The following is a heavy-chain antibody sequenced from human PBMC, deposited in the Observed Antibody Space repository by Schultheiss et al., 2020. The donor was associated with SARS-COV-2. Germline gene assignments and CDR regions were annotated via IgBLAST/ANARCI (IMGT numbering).Heavy chain of an antibody. D-gene: IGHD3-22*01. CDR1: GGSISSYY. J-gene: IGHJ3*02. Sequence: SETLSLTCTVSGGSISSYYWSWIRQPPGKGLEWLGEINHSGSTNYNPSLKSRVTISVDTSKNQFSLKLSSVTAADTAVYYCAKADSMIVVVIRTDAFDIWGQGTMVTVSS. V-gene: IGHV4-34*01. CDR2: INHSGST. CDR3: AKADSMIVVVIRTDAFDI.